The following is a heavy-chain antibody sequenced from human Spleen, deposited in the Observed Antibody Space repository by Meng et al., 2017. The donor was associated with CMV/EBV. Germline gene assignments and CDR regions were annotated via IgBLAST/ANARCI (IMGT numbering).Heavy chain of an antibody. CDR3: EWLPYFDY. V-gene: IGHV3-52*01. D-gene: IGHD3-3*01. CDR2: IKCDGSEK. Sequence: EVQLVESGXXLVQPGXSLRLSCAASGFTFSSSWMHWVCQAPEKGLEWVADIKCDGSEKYYVDSVKGRLTISRDNAKNSLYLQVNSLRAEDMTVPFLEWLPYFDYWGQGTLVTVSS. CDR1: GFTFSSSW. J-gene: IGHJ4*02.